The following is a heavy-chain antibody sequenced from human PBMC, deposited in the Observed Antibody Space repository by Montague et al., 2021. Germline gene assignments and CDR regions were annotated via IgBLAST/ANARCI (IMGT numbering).Heavy chain of an antibody. D-gene: IGHD7-27*01. Sequence: SETLSLTCTVTGGSISEFYWSWIRQPPEKGQEWIGYMYDSGTTNXNPSLKSRVPISADTPMNQFPLNLRSVTAADTAVYLCAGLLGIRAPFDYWGQGTLVTVSS. CDR2: MYDSGTT. V-gene: IGHV4-59*12. CDR1: GGSISEFY. CDR3: AGLLGIRAPFDY. J-gene: IGHJ4*02.